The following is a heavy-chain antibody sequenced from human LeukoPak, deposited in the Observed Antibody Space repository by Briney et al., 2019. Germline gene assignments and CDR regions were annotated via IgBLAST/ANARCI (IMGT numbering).Heavy chain of an antibody. Sequence: GRSLRLSCAASGFTFSSYGMHWVRQAPGKGLEWVAVISYDGSNKYYADSVKGRFTISRDNSKNTLYLQMNSLRAEDTAVYYCASHKYCSSTSCYPNDYWGQGTLVTVSS. V-gene: IGHV3-30*03. J-gene: IGHJ4*02. CDR2: ISYDGSNK. CDR3: ASHKYCSSTSCYPNDY. D-gene: IGHD2-2*01. CDR1: GFTFSSYG.